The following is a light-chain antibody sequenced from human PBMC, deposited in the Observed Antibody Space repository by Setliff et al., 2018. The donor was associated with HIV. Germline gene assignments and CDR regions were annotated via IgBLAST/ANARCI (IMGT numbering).Light chain of an antibody. V-gene: IGLV2-14*01. Sequence: QSVLTQPASVSGSPRQSITISCSGTKRDIGGYNSVSWYQQHPGKVPKLIIYGVTNRPSGVSDRFSGSKSGNTASLTISGLQAEDEATYYCGSYTTRNTLIFGGGTKVTV. J-gene: IGLJ2*01. CDR1: KRDIGGYNS. CDR2: GVT. CDR3: GSYTTRNTLI.